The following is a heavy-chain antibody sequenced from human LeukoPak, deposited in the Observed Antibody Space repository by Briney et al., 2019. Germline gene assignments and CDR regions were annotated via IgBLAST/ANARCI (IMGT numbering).Heavy chain of an antibody. J-gene: IGHJ3*02. CDR1: GYTFTGYY. CDR2: ISAYNGNT. D-gene: IGHD4-11*01. Sequence: ASVKVSCKASGYTFTGYYMHWVRQAPGQGLEWMGWISAYNGNTNYAQKLQGRVTMTTDTSTSTAYMELRSLRSDDTAVYYCARLTTGAFDIWGQGTMVTVSS. V-gene: IGHV1-18*04. CDR3: ARLTTGAFDI.